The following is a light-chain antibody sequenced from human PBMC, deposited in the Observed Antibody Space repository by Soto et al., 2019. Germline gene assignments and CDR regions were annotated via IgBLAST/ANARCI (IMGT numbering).Light chain of an antibody. CDR1: QSVSSSY. V-gene: IGKV3-20*01. CDR2: GTS. CDR3: QQYGSSPLT. J-gene: IGKJ4*01. Sequence: ESVLTQSPCTLSLSPGERATLSCRASQSVSSSYLAWYQQKPGQAPRFLIYGTSSRATGIPDRFSGSGSGTDFTLTISRLEPEDFAVYYCQQYGSSPLTFGGGTKVDIK.